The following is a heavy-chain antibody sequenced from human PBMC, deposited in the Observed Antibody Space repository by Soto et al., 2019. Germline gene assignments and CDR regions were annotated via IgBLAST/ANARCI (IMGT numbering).Heavy chain of an antibody. CDR3: AADRKIVGTIGAFDF. CDR2: SAPEEGEP. CDR1: KNTPTELT. V-gene: IGHV1-24*01. Sequence: GASVKVSCKVPKNTPTELTIDWLRRALGKGLEWMGRSAPEEGEPIYPQKFQGRVSMAEDPSTDTAYMELTSLRFEDTAVYFCAADRKIVGTIGAFDFWGQGTLVTVSS. D-gene: IGHD1-26*01. J-gene: IGHJ4*02.